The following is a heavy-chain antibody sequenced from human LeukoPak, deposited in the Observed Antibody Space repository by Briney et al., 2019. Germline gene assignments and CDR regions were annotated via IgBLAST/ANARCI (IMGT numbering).Heavy chain of an antibody. Sequence: GASVKVSCKASGYTFTSYGISWVRQAPGQGLEWMGWISAYNGNTNYAQKLQGGVTMTTDTSTSTAYMELRSLRSDDTAVYYCASTFFGPAATYNWFDPWGQGTLVTVSS. CDR2: ISAYNGNT. J-gene: IGHJ5*02. CDR3: ASTFFGPAATYNWFDP. CDR1: GYTFTSYG. V-gene: IGHV1-18*01. D-gene: IGHD2-2*01.